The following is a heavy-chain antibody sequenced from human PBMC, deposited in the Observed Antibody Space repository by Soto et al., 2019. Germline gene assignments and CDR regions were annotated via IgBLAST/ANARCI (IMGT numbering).Heavy chain of an antibody. CDR2: ISSSSIYI. J-gene: IGHJ4*02. Sequence: EVQLVESGGGLVKPGGSLRLSCAASGFTFSTYIMNWVRQAPGKGLEWVSSISSSSIYIYYADSVMGGFTITRDIAKNSLYLQMNSLRAEDTAVYYCARGVYCSSTSCSLLPSDYWGQGTLVTVSS. CDR3: ARGVYCSSTSCSLLPSDY. D-gene: IGHD2-2*01. CDR1: GFTFSTYI. V-gene: IGHV3-21*01.